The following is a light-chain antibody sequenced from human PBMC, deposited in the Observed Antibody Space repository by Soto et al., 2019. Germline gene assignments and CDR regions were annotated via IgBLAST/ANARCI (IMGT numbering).Light chain of an antibody. V-gene: IGKV1-39*01. CDR3: PQSYSTPWT. Sequence: DIHMTQSPSSLSASVGDRVTITCRASQSISSYLNWYQQKPGKAPTLLIYAASSLQSGVPSRFSGSGSGTDFTLTISSLQPEDFATYYCPQSYSTPWTFGQGTKVEIK. CDR2: AAS. J-gene: IGKJ1*01. CDR1: QSISSY.